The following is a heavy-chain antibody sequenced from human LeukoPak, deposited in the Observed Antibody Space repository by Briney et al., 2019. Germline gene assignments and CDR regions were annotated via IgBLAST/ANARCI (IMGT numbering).Heavy chain of an antibody. CDR2: ISGSGGST. J-gene: IGHJ4*02. CDR3: AREYYGSALNTDDY. V-gene: IGHV3-23*01. D-gene: IGHD3-10*01. Sequence: GGSLRLSCAASGFTFSSYAMSWVRQAPGKGLEWVSGISGSGGSTYYADSVKGRFTISRDNSKNTLYLQMNSLRAEDTAVYYCAREYYGSALNTDDYWGQGTLVTVSS. CDR1: GFTFSSYA.